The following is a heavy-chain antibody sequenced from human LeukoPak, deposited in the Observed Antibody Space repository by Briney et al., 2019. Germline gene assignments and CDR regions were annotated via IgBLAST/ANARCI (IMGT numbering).Heavy chain of an antibody. CDR2: ISSSSSYI. Sequence: GGSLRLSCAASGFTFSSYSMNWVRQAPGKGLEWVSSISSSSSYIYYADSVKGRFTISRDNAENSLYLQMNSLRAEDTAVYYCARGSYYVAGDFDYWGQGTLVTVSS. CDR3: ARGSYYVAGDFDY. J-gene: IGHJ4*02. CDR1: GFTFSSYS. D-gene: IGHD1-26*01. V-gene: IGHV3-21*01.